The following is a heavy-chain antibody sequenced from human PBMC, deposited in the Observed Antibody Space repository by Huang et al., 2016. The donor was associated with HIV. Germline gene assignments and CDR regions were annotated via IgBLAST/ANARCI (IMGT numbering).Heavy chain of an antibody. J-gene: IGHJ3*01. CDR2: VAASGST. D-gene: IGHD3-10*01. Sequence: QVQLQESGPGLLKSSETLSLTCTLSGGSISGFYWSWIRQPAGKGLEWSGRVAASGSTDYNPSLKRRVTMSIDTSKNQFSLNVTSVTAADSAMYYCATDYRDGFDVWGQGTMVTVSS. CDR3: ATDYRDGFDV. CDR1: GGSISGFY. V-gene: IGHV4-4*07.